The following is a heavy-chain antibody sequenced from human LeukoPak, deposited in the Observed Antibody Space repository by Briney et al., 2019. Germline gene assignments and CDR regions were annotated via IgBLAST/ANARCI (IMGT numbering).Heavy chain of an antibody. V-gene: IGHV3-43*02. CDR2: ISAGGGST. CDR3: AKESGKFDY. Sequence: GGSLRLSCVASGLNFDDSAMRWVRQAPGKGLEWVSLISAGGGSTFSADSVKGRFSISRDNSKNSLYLQMNSLRSEDTAMYYCAKESGKFDYWGQGTLVAVSS. J-gene: IGHJ4*02. CDR1: GLNFDDSA.